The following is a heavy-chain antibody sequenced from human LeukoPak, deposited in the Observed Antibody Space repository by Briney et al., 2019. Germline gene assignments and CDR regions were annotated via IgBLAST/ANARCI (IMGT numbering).Heavy chain of an antibody. CDR2: MHYSGST. CDR3: ARGNTQDFDY. Sequence: SETLSLTCSVSGGSITSSTYHWGWIRQPPGKGLEWIGSMHYSGSTNYNPFLKSRVTISVDTSKNQFSLKLSSVTAADTAVYYCARGNTQDFDYWGQGTLVTVSS. J-gene: IGHJ4*02. CDR1: GGSITSSTYH. V-gene: IGHV4-39*07. D-gene: IGHD4-11*01.